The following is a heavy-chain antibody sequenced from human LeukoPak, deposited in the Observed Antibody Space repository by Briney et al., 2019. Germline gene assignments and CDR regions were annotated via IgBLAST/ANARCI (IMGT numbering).Heavy chain of an antibody. CDR1: GFTFNSYR. J-gene: IGHJ4*02. D-gene: IGHD2-2*01. V-gene: IGHV3-21*01. Sequence: GGSLRLSCAASGFTFNSYRMNWVRQAPGKGLEWVSSISSSSSYIYYADSVKDRFTISRDNAKNSLYLQMNSLRAEDTAVYYCARGQCSSPSCRYFDYWGQGTLVTVPS. CDR3: ARGQCSSPSCRYFDY. CDR2: ISSSSSYI.